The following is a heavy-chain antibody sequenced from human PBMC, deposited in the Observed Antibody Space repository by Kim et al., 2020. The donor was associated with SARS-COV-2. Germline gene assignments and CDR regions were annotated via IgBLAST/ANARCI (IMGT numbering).Heavy chain of an antibody. CDR2: INSDGTTT. J-gene: IGHJ5*02. V-gene: IGHV3-74*03. D-gene: IGHD2-15*01. CDR3: VRESVRYHSKWYFDP. Sequence: GGSLRLSCAASGFSFSSNWMHWVRQAPGKGPVWVSRINSDGTTTTYADSVKGRFTISRDNAKNMLYLQMNSLRGDDTAIYFCVRESVRYHSKWYFDPWG. CDR1: GFSFSSNW.